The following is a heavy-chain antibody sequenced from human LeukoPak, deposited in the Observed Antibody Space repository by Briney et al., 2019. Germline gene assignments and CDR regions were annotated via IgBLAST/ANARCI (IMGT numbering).Heavy chain of an antibody. CDR2: ISSSGSTI. D-gene: IGHD6-6*01. CDR1: GFTFSDYY. J-gene: IGHJ4*02. CDR3: ARGRDEYSIAETPFDY. Sequence: PGGSLRLSCAASGFTFSDYYMSWIRQAPGKGLEWVSYISSSGSTIYYADSVKGRFTISRDNAKNSLYLQMNSLRAEDTAVYYCARGRDEYSIAETPFDYWGQGTLVTVSS. V-gene: IGHV3-11*04.